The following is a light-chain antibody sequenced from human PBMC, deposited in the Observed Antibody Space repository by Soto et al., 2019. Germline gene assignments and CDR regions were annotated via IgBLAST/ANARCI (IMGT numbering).Light chain of an antibody. CDR3: AAWDDSLNGHV. CDR1: SSNIGSKT. J-gene: IGLJ1*01. Sequence: QPVLTQPPSASGTPGQRVTISCSGRSSNIGSKTVNWYRQLPGTAPKLLIYDNNQRPSGVPDRFSGSKSGTSASLAISGLQSEDEADYYCAAWDDSLNGHVFGTGTKVTVL. CDR2: DNN. V-gene: IGLV1-44*01.